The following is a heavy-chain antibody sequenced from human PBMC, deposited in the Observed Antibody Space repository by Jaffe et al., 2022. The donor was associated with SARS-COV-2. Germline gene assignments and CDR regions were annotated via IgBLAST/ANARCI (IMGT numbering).Heavy chain of an antibody. CDR2: IHHSGST. D-gene: IGHD2-8*01. CDR1: GDSVSSSNW. V-gene: IGHV4-4*02. Sequence: QVQLQESGPGLVKPSGTLSLTCAVSGDSVSSSNWWTWVRQPPGEGLEWIGEIHHSGSTKYNPSLKSRVTISVDKSKNQFSLKLSFVTAADTAVYYCARNGVWHFGDYWGQGTLVTVSS. J-gene: IGHJ4*02. CDR3: ARNGVWHFGDY.